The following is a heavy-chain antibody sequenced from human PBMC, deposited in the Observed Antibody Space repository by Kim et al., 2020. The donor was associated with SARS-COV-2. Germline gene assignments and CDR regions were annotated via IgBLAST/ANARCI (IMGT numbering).Heavy chain of an antibody. J-gene: IGHJ5*02. CDR2: IYYSGST. V-gene: IGHV4-31*03. CDR3: ARASGDFWSGYYNVDWFDP. CDR1: GGSISSGGYY. D-gene: IGHD3-3*01. Sequence: SETLSLTCTVSGGSISSGGYYWSWIRQHPGKGLEWIGYIYYSGSTYYNPSLKSRVTISVDTSKNQFSLKLSSVTAADTAVYYCARASGDFWSGYYNVDWFDPWGQGTLVTVSS.